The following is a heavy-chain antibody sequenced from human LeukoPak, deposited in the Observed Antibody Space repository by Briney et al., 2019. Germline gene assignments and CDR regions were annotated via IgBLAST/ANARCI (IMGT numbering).Heavy chain of an antibody. Sequence: GGSLRLSCAASGFTVSSTYMSWVRQAPGKGLEWVSVIYSGGSTYYADSVKGRFTISRDNSKNTLYLQMNSLRAEDTAVYYCAKGIYSSGWSYFDYWGHGTLVTVSS. J-gene: IGHJ4*01. D-gene: IGHD6-19*01. CDR2: IYSGGST. CDR1: GFTVSSTY. V-gene: IGHV3-66*01. CDR3: AKGIYSSGWSYFDY.